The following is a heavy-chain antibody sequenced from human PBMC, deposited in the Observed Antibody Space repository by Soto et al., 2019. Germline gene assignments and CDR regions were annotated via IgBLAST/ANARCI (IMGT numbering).Heavy chain of an antibody. CDR2: ISGSGGST. J-gene: IGHJ4*02. D-gene: IGHD3-9*01. V-gene: IGHV3-23*01. Sequence: EVQLLESGGGLVQPGGSLRLSCAASGFTFSSYAMSWVRQAPGKGLEWVSAISGSGGSTYYEDSVKGRFTISRDNSKNTLDLQMNSMRADDTAVYYCAKLHYDILTGGTDYWGQGTLVTVSS. CDR3: AKLHYDILTGGTDY. CDR1: GFTFSSYA.